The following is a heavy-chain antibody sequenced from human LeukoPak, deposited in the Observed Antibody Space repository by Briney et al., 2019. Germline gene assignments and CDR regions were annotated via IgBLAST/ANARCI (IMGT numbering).Heavy chain of an antibody. J-gene: IGHJ4*02. V-gene: IGHV1-69*06. CDR2: IIPIFGTA. D-gene: IGHD2-8*02. CDR3: ASRYWEGGAFDY. CDR1: VCTFSIYA. Sequence: SVTVSFKSSVCTFSIYANSWVRQAPGQGLEWMGRIIPIFGTANYAQKFQGRVTITADKSTSTAYMEMSSLRSEDTAVYYCASRYWEGGAFDYWGQGTLVTVSS.